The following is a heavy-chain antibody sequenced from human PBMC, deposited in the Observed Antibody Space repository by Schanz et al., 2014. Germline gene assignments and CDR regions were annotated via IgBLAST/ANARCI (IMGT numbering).Heavy chain of an antibody. CDR3: ARDQTGTTNWFDP. J-gene: IGHJ5*02. CDR2: INPYSGAT. CDR1: GYTFTGYY. D-gene: IGHD1-7*01. Sequence: QVQLVQSGAEVKKPGASVRVSCKASGYTFTGYYMNWVRQAPGQGLEWMGWINPYSGATYYAQKFQGRVTLTSDASLTTVYMEVHSLTSDDTAVFFCARDQTGTTNWFDPWGQGTLVTVSS. V-gene: IGHV1-2*02.